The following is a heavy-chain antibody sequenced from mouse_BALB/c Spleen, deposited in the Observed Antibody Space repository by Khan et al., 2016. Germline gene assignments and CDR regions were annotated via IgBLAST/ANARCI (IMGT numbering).Heavy chain of an antibody. V-gene: IGHV3-8*02. J-gene: IGHJ4*01. D-gene: IGHD1-1*01. CDR3: AGDDGSTYVVGMDS. CDR1: GDSITSGY. Sequence: EVQLQESGPSLVKLSQTLSLTCSVTGDSITSGYWNWIRKFPGNKLEYMGYISQSGSTSYHPSLKSRISITRDTTKNQYYLQWNSVTTEDTATYICAGDDGSTYVVGMDSWGQGTSVTVSS. CDR2: ISQSGST.